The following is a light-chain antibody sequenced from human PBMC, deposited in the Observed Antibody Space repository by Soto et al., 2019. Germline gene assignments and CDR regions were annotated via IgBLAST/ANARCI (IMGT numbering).Light chain of an antibody. CDR2: AAS. J-gene: IGKJ3*01. CDR1: QSVSSSY. Sequence: EIVLTQSPGTLSLSPGERATLSCRASQSVSSSYLAWYQQKPGQAPRLLISAASTRATGIPDRFSGSGSGTDFALTNSRLEPEDFAVYYCQQYGTSPFTFGPGTKVDIK. CDR3: QQYGTSPFT. V-gene: IGKV3-20*01.